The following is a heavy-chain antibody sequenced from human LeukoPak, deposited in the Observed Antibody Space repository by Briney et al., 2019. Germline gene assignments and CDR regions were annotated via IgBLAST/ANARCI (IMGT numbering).Heavy chain of an antibody. CDR1: GGSISSYY. D-gene: IGHD3-3*01. V-gene: IGHV4-59*01. CDR3: ARARPATYYDFWSGYSNPIFDY. Sequence: PSETLSPTCTVSGGSISSYYWSWIRQPPGKGLEWIGYIYYSGSTNYNPSLKSRVTISVDTSKNQFSLKLSSVTAADTAVYYCARARPATYYDFWSGYSNPIFDYWGQGTLVTVSS. J-gene: IGHJ4*02. CDR2: IYYSGST.